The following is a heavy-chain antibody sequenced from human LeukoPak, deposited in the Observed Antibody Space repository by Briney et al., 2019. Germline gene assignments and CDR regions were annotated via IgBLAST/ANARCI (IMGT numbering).Heavy chain of an antibody. V-gene: IGHV4-38-2*02. Sequence: SETLSLTCTVSGYSISSGYYWGWIRQPPGKGLGWIGSIYHSGSTYYNPSLKSRVTISVDTSKNQFSLKLSSVTAADTAVYYCARVPTMIVVVGSYFDYWGQGTLVTVSS. CDR2: IYHSGST. J-gene: IGHJ4*02. CDR3: ARVPTMIVVVGSYFDY. CDR1: GYSISSGYY. D-gene: IGHD3-22*01.